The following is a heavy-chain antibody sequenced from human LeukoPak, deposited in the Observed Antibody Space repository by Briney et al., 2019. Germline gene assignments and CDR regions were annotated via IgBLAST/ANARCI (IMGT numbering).Heavy chain of an antibody. CDR3: AREGCGGDCYSYYYYGMDV. CDR1: GFTFSSYS. J-gene: IGHJ6*02. Sequence: GGSLRLSCAASGFTFSSYSMNWVRQAPGKGLEWASSISSSSSYIYYADSVKGRFTISRDNAKNSLYLQMNSLRAEDTAVYYCAREGCGGDCYSYYYYGMDVWGQGTTVTVSS. CDR2: ISSSSSYI. D-gene: IGHD2-21*02. V-gene: IGHV3-21*01.